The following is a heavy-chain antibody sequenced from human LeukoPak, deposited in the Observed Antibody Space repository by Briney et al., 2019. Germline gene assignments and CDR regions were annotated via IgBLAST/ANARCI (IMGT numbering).Heavy chain of an antibody. CDR3: ARVRDSSSGGWFDP. J-gene: IGHJ5*02. CDR1: GYTFTNYG. V-gene: IGHV1-69*13. CDR2: IIPIFGTA. D-gene: IGHD6-6*01. Sequence: RASVKVSCKASGYTFTNYGISWVRQAPGQGLEWMGGIIPIFGTANYAQKFQGRVTITADESTSTAYMELSSLRSEDTAVYYCARVRDSSSGGWFDPWGQGTLVTVSS.